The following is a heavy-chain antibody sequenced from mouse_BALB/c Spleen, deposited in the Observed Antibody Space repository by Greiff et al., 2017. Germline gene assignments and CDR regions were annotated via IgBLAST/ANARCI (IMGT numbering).Heavy chain of an antibody. D-gene: IGHD1-2*01. V-gene: IGHV7-3*02. J-gene: IGHJ3*01. CDR3: AGDELRPFAY. CDR2: IRSKANGYTT. Sequence: EVKVVESGGGLVQPGGSLRLSCATSGFTFTDYYMSWVRQPPGKALEWLGFIRSKANGYTTEYSASVKGRFTISRDNSQSILYLHMNTLEAEDSATYYCAGDELRPFAYWGQGTLVTVSA. CDR1: GFTFTDYY.